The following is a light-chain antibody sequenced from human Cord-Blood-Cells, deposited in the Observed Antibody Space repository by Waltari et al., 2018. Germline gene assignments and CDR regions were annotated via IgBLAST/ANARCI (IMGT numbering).Light chain of an antibody. Sequence: IQLTQSPSSLSASVGDRVTITCRPSQGISSYLAWDQQKPGKAPKLLIYAASTLQSGVPSRFSGSESGTEFTLTISRLQPEDFATDYCQQLNSYPLTFGGGTKVEIK. V-gene: IGKV1-9*01. J-gene: IGKJ4*01. CDR2: AAS. CDR1: QGISSY. CDR3: QQLNSYPLT.